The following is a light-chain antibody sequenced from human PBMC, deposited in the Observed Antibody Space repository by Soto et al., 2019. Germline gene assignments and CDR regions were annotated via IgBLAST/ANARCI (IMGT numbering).Light chain of an antibody. J-gene: IGKJ4*01. CDR3: QQFNNYLLT. V-gene: IGKV1D-13*01. CDR2: DAS. Sequence: AIQLTQSPSSLSASVGDRVTITCRASQGISSALAWYQQKPGKAPKLLIYDASSLESGVPSRFSGSGSGTDVTLTISSLQPEDCSTYYCQQFNNYLLTFGGGTKVEIK. CDR1: QGISSA.